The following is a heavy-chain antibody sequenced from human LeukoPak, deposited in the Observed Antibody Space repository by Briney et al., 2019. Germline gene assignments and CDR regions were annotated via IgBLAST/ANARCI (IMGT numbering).Heavy chain of an antibody. CDR3: ARAIIKGLVLYYYMDV. CDR1: GGSISSSSYY. V-gene: IGHV4-39*01. CDR2: IYYSGST. Sequence: SETLSLTCTVSGGSISSSSYYWGWIRQPPGKGLEWIGSIYYSGSTYYNPSLKSRVTISVDTSKNQFSLQLNSVTPEDTAVYYCARAIIKGLVLYYYMDVWGKGTTVTVSS. J-gene: IGHJ6*03. D-gene: IGHD6-6*01.